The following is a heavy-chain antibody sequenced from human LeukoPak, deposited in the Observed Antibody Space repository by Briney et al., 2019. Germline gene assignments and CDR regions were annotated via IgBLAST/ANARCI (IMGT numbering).Heavy chain of an antibody. J-gene: IGHJ6*02. CDR1: GFTFSSYA. CDR2: IKQDGSEK. Sequence: GGSLRLSCAASGFTFSSYAMSWVRQAPGKGLEWVANIKQDGSEKYYVDSVKGRFTISRDNAKNSLYLQMNSLRAEDTAVYYCARDGSDFWSGYYGMDVWGQGTTVTVSS. CDR3: ARDGSDFWSGYYGMDV. D-gene: IGHD3-3*01. V-gene: IGHV3-7*03.